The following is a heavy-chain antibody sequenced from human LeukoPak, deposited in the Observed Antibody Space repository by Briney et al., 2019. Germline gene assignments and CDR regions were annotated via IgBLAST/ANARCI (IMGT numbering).Heavy chain of an antibody. J-gene: IGHJ4*02. Sequence: SETLSPTCTVSGGSISSSSYYWGWIRQPPGKGLEWIGSIYYSGSTYYNPSLKSRVTISVDTSKNQFSLKLSSVTAADTAVYYCARHTLLWFGELLAYFDYWGQGTLVTVSS. V-gene: IGHV4-39*01. CDR1: GGSISSSSYY. D-gene: IGHD3-10*01. CDR3: ARHTLLWFGELLAYFDY. CDR2: IYYSGST.